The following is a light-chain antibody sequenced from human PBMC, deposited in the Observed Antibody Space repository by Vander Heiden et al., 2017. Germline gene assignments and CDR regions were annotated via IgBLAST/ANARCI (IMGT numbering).Light chain of an antibody. V-gene: IGLV2-14*03. CDR2: DVT. CDR3: SSYTSSSTQV. J-gene: IGLJ1*01. CDR1: TSDVGAYNY. Sequence: QSALTQPASVSVSPGPSITISCTGTTSDVGAYNYVSWYQQHPGKAPKLMIYDVTKRPSGVSNRFAGSKSGNTASLTISGLQAEDEADYYCSSYTSSSTQVFGTGTKVTVL.